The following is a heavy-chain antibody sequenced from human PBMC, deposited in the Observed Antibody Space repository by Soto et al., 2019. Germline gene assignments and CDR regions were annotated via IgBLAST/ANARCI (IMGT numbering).Heavy chain of an antibody. V-gene: IGHV1-3*01. CDR1: GYSFSTHA. CDR3: ARNILRGTTDY. D-gene: IGHD1-7*01. CDR2: INSVNDHT. Sequence: ALVKVSCKASGYSFSTHAMHWVRQAPGQGLEWVGWINSVNDHTIYSEKFQGRVTITSDTSATTAYMELSSLTSEDTAVYYCARNILRGTTDYWGQGTLVTVSS. J-gene: IGHJ4*02.